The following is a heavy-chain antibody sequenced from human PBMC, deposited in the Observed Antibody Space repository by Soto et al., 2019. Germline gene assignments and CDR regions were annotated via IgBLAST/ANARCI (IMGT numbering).Heavy chain of an antibody. CDR2: ISAYNGNT. Sequence: QAQLEQSGPEVKKPGASVNVSCKASGYTFSSYSISWVRQAPGQGLEWMGWISAYNGNTNYAQKLKGRVTLSRDTYTKTVNMELRILTSDDTAVYYCARAVYGGNSGSWYSDLWGRGTLVTVSS. D-gene: IGHD4-17*01. CDR3: ARAVYGGNSGSWYSDL. J-gene: IGHJ2*01. V-gene: IGHV1-18*01. CDR1: GYTFSSYS.